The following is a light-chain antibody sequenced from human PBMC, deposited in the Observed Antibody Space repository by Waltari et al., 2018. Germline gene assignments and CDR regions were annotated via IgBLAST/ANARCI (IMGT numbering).Light chain of an antibody. V-gene: IGLV2-14*03. CDR1: SRDVGGYNK. J-gene: IGLJ2*01. Sequence: QSALTQPAYVSGSPGHSITISCTGTSRDVGGYNKVSCHQQHPGKAPTLVIYDVTKRPSVVSNRFSGSKSGNTASLTISGLQAEDEADYYCSSYSSSSTLLFGGGTKLTVL. CDR3: SSYSSSSTLL. CDR2: DVT.